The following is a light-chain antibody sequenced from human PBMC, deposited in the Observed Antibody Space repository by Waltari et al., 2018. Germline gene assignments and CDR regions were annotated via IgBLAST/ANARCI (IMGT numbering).Light chain of an antibody. J-gene: IGLJ2*01. CDR3: SSFAGRWI. Sequence: QSALTQPPSASGSPGQSVTISCTGSASDFRDYAFVSWYQQHPGKAPKVILYEVSKRSSVVPDRFSGSKSGNTASLTVSGLQAEDEADYYCSSFAGRWIFGGGTKLTVL. CDR2: EVS. CDR1: ASDFRDYAF. V-gene: IGLV2-8*01.